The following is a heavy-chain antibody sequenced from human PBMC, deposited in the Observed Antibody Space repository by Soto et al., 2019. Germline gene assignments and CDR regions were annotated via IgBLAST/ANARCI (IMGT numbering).Heavy chain of an antibody. V-gene: IGHV3-11*01. CDR1: GVTFSDYY. CDR2: ISSSGSTI. D-gene: IGHD3-3*01. Sequence: PGGSLRLSCAASGVTFSDYYMSWIRQAPGKGLEWVSYISSSGSTIYYADSVKGRFTISRDNAKNSLYLQMNSLRAEDTAVYYCAKLMQSTTYYDFWSGYRASAFDIWGQGTMVTVSS. CDR3: AKLMQSTTYYDFWSGYRASAFDI. J-gene: IGHJ3*02.